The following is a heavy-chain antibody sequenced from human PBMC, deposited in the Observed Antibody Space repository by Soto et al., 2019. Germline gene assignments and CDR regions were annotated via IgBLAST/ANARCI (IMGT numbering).Heavy chain of an antibody. Sequence: GGSLRLSCAASGFTLNNFYMHWVRQAPGKGLEWVAVVWYDGKSRYYADSVNGRFTVSRDDSGSTVSLEMNSLRVEDTGVYYCGRESPHTTVFGLPIMGPNGMDVWGRGTTVTVSS. J-gene: IGHJ6*02. CDR2: VWYDGKSR. V-gene: IGHV3-33*01. CDR1: GFTLNNFY. CDR3: GRESPHTTVFGLPIMGPNGMDV. D-gene: IGHD3-3*01.